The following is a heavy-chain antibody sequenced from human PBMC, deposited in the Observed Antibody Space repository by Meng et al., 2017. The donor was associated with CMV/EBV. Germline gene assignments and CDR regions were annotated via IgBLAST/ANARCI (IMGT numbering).Heavy chain of an antibody. CDR2: ISYDGSNK. CDR1: GFTFSSYA. Sequence: QVQLVESGGGVVQPGWXXGFSVAASGFTFSSYAMHWVRQAPGKGLEWVAVISYDGSNKYYADSVKGRFTISRDNSKNTLYLQMNSLRAEDTAVYYCARDSDHRGFDYWGQGTLVTVSS. CDR3: ARDSDHRGFDY. J-gene: IGHJ4*02. V-gene: IGHV3-30-3*01.